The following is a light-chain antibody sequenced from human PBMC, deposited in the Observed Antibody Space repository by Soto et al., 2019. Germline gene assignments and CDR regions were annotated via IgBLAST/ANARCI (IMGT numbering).Light chain of an antibody. CDR1: SSDVGAYNY. V-gene: IGLV2-14*01. CDR3: SSYTSSSTLP. Sequence: QSALTQPASVSGSPGQSITISCTGTSSDVGAYNYVSWYQQYPGEAPKLIIYEVSNRPSGVSNRFSGSKSGNTASLTISGLQAEDEADYYCSSYTSSSTLPFGTGTKLTVL. J-gene: IGLJ1*01. CDR2: EVS.